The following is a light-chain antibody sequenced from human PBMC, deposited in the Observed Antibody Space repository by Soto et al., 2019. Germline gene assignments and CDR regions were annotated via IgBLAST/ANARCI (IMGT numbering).Light chain of an antibody. Sequence: EIVLTQSPATLSLSPGERATLSCRASQSVANYLAWYQQKPGQAPRLLIYGASSGATGIPDRFSGSGSGTDFTLTISRLEPEDFALYYCQQYHTSPLTFGQGTKVDI. CDR1: QSVANY. V-gene: IGKV3-20*01. J-gene: IGKJ1*01. CDR2: GAS. CDR3: QQYHTSPLT.